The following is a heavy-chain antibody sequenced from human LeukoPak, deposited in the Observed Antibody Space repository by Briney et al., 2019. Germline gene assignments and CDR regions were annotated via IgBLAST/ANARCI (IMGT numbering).Heavy chain of an antibody. D-gene: IGHD4-17*01. CDR1: GGSISSHY. CDR2: IYYSGST. CDR3: ARGPTTVNHWFDP. J-gene: IGHJ5*02. Sequence: PSETLSLTCTVSGGSISSHYWSWIRQPPGKGLEWIGYIYYSGSTNYNPSLKSRVTISVDTSKNQFSLKLSSVTAADTAVYYCARGPTTVNHWFDPWGQGTLVTVSS. V-gene: IGHV4-59*11.